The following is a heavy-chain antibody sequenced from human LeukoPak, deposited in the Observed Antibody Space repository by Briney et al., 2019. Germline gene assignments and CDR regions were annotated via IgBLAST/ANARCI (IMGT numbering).Heavy chain of an antibody. J-gene: IGHJ4*02. D-gene: IGHD1-26*01. Sequence: PGRSLRLTCAASGFTFSSYGMGWVRQAPGKGLEWVAVISYDGSNKYYADSVKGRFTISRDNSKNTLYLQMNSLRAEDTAVYYCAKGEWELLGLADYWGQGTLVTVSS. CDR1: GFTFSSYG. V-gene: IGHV3-30*18. CDR3: AKGEWELLGLADY. CDR2: ISYDGSNK.